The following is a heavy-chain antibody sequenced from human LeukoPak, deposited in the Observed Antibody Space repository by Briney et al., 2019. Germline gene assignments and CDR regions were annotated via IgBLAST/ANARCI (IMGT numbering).Heavy chain of an antibody. D-gene: IGHD3-3*01. J-gene: IGHJ5*02. CDR3: ARGLRITIFGVVRIRTPNWFDP. V-gene: IGHV1-2*02. Sequence: GASVKVSCKASGYTFTGYYMHWVRQAPGQGLEWMGWINPNSGGTNYAQKFQGRVTMTRDTSISTAYMELSRLRSDDTAVYYCARGLRITIFGVVRIRTPNWFDPWGQGTLVTVSS. CDR1: GYTFTGYY. CDR2: INPNSGGT.